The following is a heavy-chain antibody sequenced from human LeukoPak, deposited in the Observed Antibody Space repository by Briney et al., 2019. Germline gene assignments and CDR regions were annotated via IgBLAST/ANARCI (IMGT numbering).Heavy chain of an antibody. J-gene: IGHJ3*02. CDR2: IIPIFGTA. Sequence: ASVKVSCKASGGTFSSYAISWVRQAPGQGLEWMGGIIPIFGTANYAQKFQGRVTITADKSTSTAYMELSSLRSEDTAVYYCARVYRYSSSSVAFDIWGQGTMVTVSS. CDR3: ARVYRYSSSSVAFDI. CDR1: GGTFSSYA. V-gene: IGHV1-69*06. D-gene: IGHD6-6*01.